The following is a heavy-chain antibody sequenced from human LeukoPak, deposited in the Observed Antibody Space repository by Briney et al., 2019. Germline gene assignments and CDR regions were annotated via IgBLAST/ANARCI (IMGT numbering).Heavy chain of an antibody. Sequence: KPSETMSLTCTVSGGSISSGSYYWSWIRQPAGKGLEWIGRIYTSGSTNYNPSLKSRVTISVDTSKNQFSLKLSSVTAADTAVYYCARVGYYGSGNWFDPWGQGTLVTVSS. CDR3: ARVGYYGSGNWFDP. D-gene: IGHD3-10*01. J-gene: IGHJ5*02. V-gene: IGHV4-61*02. CDR2: IYTSGST. CDR1: GGSISSGSYY.